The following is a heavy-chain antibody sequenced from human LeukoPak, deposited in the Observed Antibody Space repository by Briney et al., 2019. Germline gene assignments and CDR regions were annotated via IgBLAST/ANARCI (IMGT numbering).Heavy chain of an antibody. CDR2: IYSGGST. Sequence: GGSLRLSCAASGFTVSSNYMSWVCQAPGKGLEWVSVIYSGGSTYYADSVKGRFTISRDNSKNTLYLQMNSLRAEDTAVYYCARGVRRRPDAFDIWGQGTMVTVSS. V-gene: IGHV3-66*01. D-gene: IGHD6-25*01. CDR1: GFTVSSNY. CDR3: ARGVRRRPDAFDI. J-gene: IGHJ3*02.